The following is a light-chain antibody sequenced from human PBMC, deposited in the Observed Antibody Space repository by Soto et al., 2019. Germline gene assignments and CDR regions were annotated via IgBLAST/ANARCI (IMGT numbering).Light chain of an antibody. Sequence: QSALTQPASVSGSPGQSITISCTGTSSDVGRYNLVSWYQQHPGKAPKVMIYEGSKRPSGVSNRFSGSKSGNAASLTISGLQAEDEADYYCCSYAGPNYVFGTGTKLTVL. CDR3: CSYAGPNYV. CDR2: EGS. CDR1: SSDVGRYNL. V-gene: IGLV2-23*01. J-gene: IGLJ1*01.